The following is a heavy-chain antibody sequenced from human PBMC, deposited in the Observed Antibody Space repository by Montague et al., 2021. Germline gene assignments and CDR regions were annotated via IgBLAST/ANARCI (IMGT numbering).Heavy chain of an antibody. CDR1: VASITSNIYY. CDR2: IYYSGNS. V-gene: IGHV4-39*07. CDR3: ARVFSSWYVGWFDP. D-gene: IGHD6-13*01. J-gene: IGHJ5*02. Sequence: SETLSLTCTVSVASITSNIYYWGWIRQSPGTGLEWIGSIYYSGNSFYQPSLKSRITMAVDTSKNQFSLKLSSVTAADTAIYYCARVFSSWYVGWFDPWGQGTLVTVSS.